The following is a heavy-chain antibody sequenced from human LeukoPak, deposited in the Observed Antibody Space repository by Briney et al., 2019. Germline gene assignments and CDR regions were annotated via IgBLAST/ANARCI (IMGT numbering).Heavy chain of an antibody. CDR3: ARGVGYCSGGNCYGVGSSDY. CDR1: GYTFTSYD. D-gene: IGHD2-15*01. Sequence: ASVKVSCKASGYTFTSYDLNWVRQATGQGLEWMGWVGPNSGNTGYAQKFQGRVTMTRDTSISTVYMELSSLRSEDTAVYYCARGVGYCSGGNCYGVGSSDYWGQGTLVTVSS. CDR2: VGPNSGNT. V-gene: IGHV1-8*01. J-gene: IGHJ4*02.